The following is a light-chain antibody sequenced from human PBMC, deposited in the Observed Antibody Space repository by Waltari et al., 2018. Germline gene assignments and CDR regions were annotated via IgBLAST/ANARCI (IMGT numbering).Light chain of an antibody. V-gene: IGLV3-21*04. J-gene: IGLJ2*01. CDR3: QVWDSSSDHVV. CDR2: YDS. CDR1: NIGSKS. Sequence: SYVLTQPPSVSVAPGKTARITCGGNNIGSKSVHWYQQKPGQAPGLVIYYDSDRPSGMPERFSGSNSGNTATLTISRVEAGDEADYYCQVWDSSSDHVVFGGGTKLTVL.